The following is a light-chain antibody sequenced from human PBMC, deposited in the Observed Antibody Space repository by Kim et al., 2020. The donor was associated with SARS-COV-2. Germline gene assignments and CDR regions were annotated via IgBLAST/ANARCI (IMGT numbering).Light chain of an antibody. V-gene: IGLV2-8*01. CDR1: SSDVGGYDY. Sequence: QSALTQPPSASGSPGQSVTISCTGTSSDVGGYDYVSWFQQHPAKAPKLIIYAVTKRPSGVPDRFSGSKSGNTASLTVSGLQAVDEADYYCYSYAGSNNWVFGGGTQLTVL. CDR2: AVT. J-gene: IGLJ3*02. CDR3: YSYAGSNNWV.